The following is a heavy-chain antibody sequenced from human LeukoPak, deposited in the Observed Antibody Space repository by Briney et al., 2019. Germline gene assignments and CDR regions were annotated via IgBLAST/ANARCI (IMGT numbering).Heavy chain of an antibody. CDR2: IYYSGST. D-gene: IGHD2-15*01. V-gene: IGHV4-59*08. J-gene: IGHJ3*02. CDR3: ASTQYCSGGSCYPDI. Sequence: SETLSLTCTVSGGSISSYYWSWIRQPPGKGLEWIGYIYYSGSTNYNPSLKSRVTISVDTSKNQFSLKLSSVTAADTAVYYCASTQYCSGGSCYPDIWGQGTMVTVSS. CDR1: GGSISSYY.